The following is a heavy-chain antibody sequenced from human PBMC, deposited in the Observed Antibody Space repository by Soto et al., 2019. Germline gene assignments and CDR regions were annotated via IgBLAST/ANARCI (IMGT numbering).Heavy chain of an antibody. V-gene: IGHV1-46*03. Sequence: QVQLVQSGAEVTKPGASVKVSCKASGNTFTTYFVHWVRQAPGQGLDWMGVINPRDGATSYAQKFQGRVTITRETSKSTVYMELSSLRSEDTAMYYCTRRGYCSGGSCPLGFDYWGQGTLVTVSS. CDR1: GNTFTTYF. CDR3: TRRGYCSGGSCPLGFDY. CDR2: INPRDGAT. J-gene: IGHJ4*02. D-gene: IGHD2-15*01.